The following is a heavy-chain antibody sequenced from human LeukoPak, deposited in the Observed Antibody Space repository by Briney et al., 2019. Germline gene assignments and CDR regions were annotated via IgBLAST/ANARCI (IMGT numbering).Heavy chain of an antibody. V-gene: IGHV3-66*01. Sequence: PGGSLRLSCAASGFSVSNNDMSWVRQAPGKGLEWVSAVYSGGSTYYADSVKGRFTMSRDILKNMLFLQMNSLRAEDTAVYYCARAFQYGSGSYPYSLWGQGTLVTVSS. J-gene: IGHJ4*02. D-gene: IGHD3-10*01. CDR2: VYSGGST. CDR3: ARAFQYGSGSYPYSL. CDR1: GFSVSNND.